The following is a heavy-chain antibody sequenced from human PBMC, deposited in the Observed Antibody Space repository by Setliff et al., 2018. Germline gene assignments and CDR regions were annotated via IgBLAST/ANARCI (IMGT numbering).Heavy chain of an antibody. D-gene: IGHD6-19*01. CDR1: GFSVSTFS. Sequence: GGSLRLSCAASGFSVSTFSMHWVRQTPVKGLEWVATISDDGTNDFYADSVKGRFTISRDNAKNSLYLQMNSLRVEDTAFFYCARVGPSQGIAVATYFFDYWGQGTLVTVSS. CDR3: ARVGPSQGIAVATYFFDY. V-gene: IGHV3-30*03. J-gene: IGHJ4*02. CDR2: ISDDGTND.